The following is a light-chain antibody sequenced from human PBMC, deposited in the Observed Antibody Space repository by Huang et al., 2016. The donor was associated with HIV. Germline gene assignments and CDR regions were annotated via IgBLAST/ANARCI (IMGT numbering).Light chain of an antibody. V-gene: IGKV3-11*01. CDR2: DAA. CDR1: QSVVRY. J-gene: IGKJ2*02. CDR3: QQRSDWLPGT. Sequence: EIVLTQSPAPLSLFPGERATISCRASQSVVRYLAWYHQKPGQAHRLLIYDAANRPAVIPVRFSGSGSGTDFTLTISSLESEDFAVYYCQQRSDWLPGTFGQGTKL.